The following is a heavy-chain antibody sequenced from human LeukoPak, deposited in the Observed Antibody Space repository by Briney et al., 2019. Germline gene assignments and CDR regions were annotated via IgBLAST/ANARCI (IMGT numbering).Heavy chain of an antibody. J-gene: IGHJ4*02. Sequence: QSGGSLRLSCAVSGVTVSSNYMGWVRQAPGKGLEWISVINSDGTTYYADSVKGRFTASRDPSKNTLSLQMSSLRVEDTAIYYCTRDSTTWARSGYWGQGALVTVSS. D-gene: IGHD2/OR15-2a*01. CDR2: INSDGTT. V-gene: IGHV3-66*01. CDR1: GVTVSSNY. CDR3: TRDSTTWARSGY.